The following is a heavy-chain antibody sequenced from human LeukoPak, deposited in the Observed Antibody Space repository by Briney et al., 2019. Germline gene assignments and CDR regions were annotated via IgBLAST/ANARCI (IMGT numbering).Heavy chain of an antibody. Sequence: GGSLRLSCAASGFTFSSYWMSWVRQAPGKGLEWVANIKQDGSEKYYVDSVKGRFTISRDNAKNSLYLQMNSLRAEDTAVYYCARWGYFDWLSLDYWGQGTLVTVSS. D-gene: IGHD3-9*01. CDR2: IKQDGSEK. CDR3: ARWGYFDWLSLDY. CDR1: GFTFSSYW. V-gene: IGHV3-7*03. J-gene: IGHJ4*02.